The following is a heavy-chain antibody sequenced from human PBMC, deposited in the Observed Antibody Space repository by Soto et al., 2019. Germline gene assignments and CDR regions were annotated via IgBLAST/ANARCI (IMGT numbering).Heavy chain of an antibody. D-gene: IGHD4-17*01. Sequence: EVQLMESGGGLVQPGGSLRLSCAASGFTFSSYYMHWVRQPPGKGLVWISRIYSDGIRTNYADSVKGRFTISRDNAQNMVYLQMNSLTEEDTAMYYCARAPFSVPDYWGQGTLVTVSS. CDR3: ARAPFSVPDY. V-gene: IGHV3-74*01. CDR2: IYSDGIRT. J-gene: IGHJ4*02. CDR1: GFTFSSYY.